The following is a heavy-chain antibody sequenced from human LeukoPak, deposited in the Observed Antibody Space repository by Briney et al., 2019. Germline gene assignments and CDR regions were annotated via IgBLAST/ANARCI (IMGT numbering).Heavy chain of an antibody. D-gene: IGHD2-15*01. CDR2: IKPNSGGT. CDR3: ARVSSGGAN. V-gene: IGHV1-2*07. Sequence: ASVTVSCKASVYTVTGYYMHWVRQAPGQGLEWIVWIKPNSGGTNYSHKVYGGVTKSRNTSISTAYMDMSRLKSDDTAVYYCARVSSGGANWGQGTLVTVSS. CDR1: VYTVTGYY. J-gene: IGHJ4*02.